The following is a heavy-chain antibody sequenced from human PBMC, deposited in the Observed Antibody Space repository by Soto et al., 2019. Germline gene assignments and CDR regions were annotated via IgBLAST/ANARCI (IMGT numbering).Heavy chain of an antibody. CDR3: ARDRYGDPLWGQDDFDY. J-gene: IGHJ4*02. D-gene: IGHD4-17*01. Sequence: EAQLLESGGGLVQPGGSLRLSCAASGFTFSSYAMSWVRQAPGKGLEWVSTISDRGNSTYSADSVKGRFTISRDNSKNTLYLQMNSLRAEDTAVYYCARDRYGDPLWGQDDFDYWGQGTLVTVSS. CDR2: ISDRGNST. CDR1: GFTFSSYA. V-gene: IGHV3-23*01.